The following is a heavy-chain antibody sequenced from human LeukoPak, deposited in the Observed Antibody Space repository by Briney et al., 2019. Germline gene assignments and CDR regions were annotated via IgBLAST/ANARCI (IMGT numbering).Heavy chain of an antibody. CDR1: GGSISSYY. V-gene: IGHV4-59*01. J-gene: IGHJ3*02. CDR3: ARYIVSYPHDAFDI. D-gene: IGHD1-26*01. Sequence: RSETLSLTCTVSGGSISSYYWSWIRQPPGKGLEWIGYIYYSGSTSYNPSLKSRVTISVDTSKKQFSLKLSSVTAADTAFYYCARYIVSYPHDAFDIWGQGTMVTVSS. CDR2: IYYSGST.